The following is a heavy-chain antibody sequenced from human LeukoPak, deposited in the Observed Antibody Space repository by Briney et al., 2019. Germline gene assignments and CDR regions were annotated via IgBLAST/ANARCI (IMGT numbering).Heavy chain of an antibody. Sequence: GGPLRLSCAASGFKFSNTWMSWVRQAPGKGLEWVGRIKSNDGGTTEYAAPVKGRFTISRDDSQNTLYLRINNLKTEDTAVYYCTTDTGSPKPYYFDYWGQGALVTVSS. CDR3: TTDTGSPKPYYFDY. CDR1: GFKFSNTW. D-gene: IGHD1-26*01. CDR2: IKSNDGGTT. V-gene: IGHV3-15*05. J-gene: IGHJ4*02.